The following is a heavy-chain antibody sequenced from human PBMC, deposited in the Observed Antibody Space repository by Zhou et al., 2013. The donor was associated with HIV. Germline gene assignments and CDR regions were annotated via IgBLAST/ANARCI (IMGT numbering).Heavy chain of an antibody. Sequence: QVQLVQSGAEVKKPGASVKVSCRASGYSFTSYGISWVRQAPGQGLEWMGWISGYNGNTNYAQNLQGRVTMTRDTSTGTAYMELRSLRSNDTAVYYCARNEWQQPFDYWGQGTLVTVSS. D-gene: IGHD6-13*01. J-gene: IGHJ4*02. CDR2: ISGYNGNT. CDR1: GYSFTSYG. V-gene: IGHV1-18*01. CDR3: ARNEWQQPFDY.